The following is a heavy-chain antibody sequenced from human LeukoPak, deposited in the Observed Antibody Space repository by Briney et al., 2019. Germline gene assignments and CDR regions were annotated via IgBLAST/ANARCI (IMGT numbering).Heavy chain of an antibody. J-gene: IGHJ4*02. D-gene: IGHD2-2*01. CDR3: ARNPGYCSSTSCYSYYFDY. CDR2: IIPIFGTA. Sequence: ASVKVPCKASGGTFSCYAISWVRQAPGQGLEWMGGIIPIFGTANYAQKFQGRVTITADESTSTAYMELSSLRSEDTAVYYCARNPGYCSSTSCYSYYFDYWGQGTLVTVSS. V-gene: IGHV1-69*13. CDR1: GGTFSCYA.